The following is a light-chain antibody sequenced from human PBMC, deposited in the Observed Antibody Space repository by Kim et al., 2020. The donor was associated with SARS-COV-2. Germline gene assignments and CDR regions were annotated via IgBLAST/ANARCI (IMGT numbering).Light chain of an antibody. CDR1: QPVREHS. J-gene: IGKJ2*01. CDR2: SAS. Sequence: SPGNRGTLASSARQPVREHSVAWYKHKPGQAPRLLIYSASSRARGVPDRFRGSGSGTDYTLTIDRLEPEDFAVYYCQIYNLSPPNSFGQGTKLEI. V-gene: IGKV3-20*01. CDR3: QIYNLSPPNS.